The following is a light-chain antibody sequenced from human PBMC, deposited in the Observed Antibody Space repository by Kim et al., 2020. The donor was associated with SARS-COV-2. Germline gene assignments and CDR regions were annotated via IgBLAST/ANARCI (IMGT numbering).Light chain of an antibody. V-gene: IGLV1-44*01. CDR1: SSNIGSNS. Sequence: GQRVTISCSGTSSNIGSNSLHWYRQLPQPAPKLLIYSNSHRPSGVPDRLSGSKSGASASLAISGLQFEDESIYHCAAWDDGLNGLVFGGGTKVTVL. CDR3: AAWDDGLNGLV. J-gene: IGLJ2*01. CDR2: SNS.